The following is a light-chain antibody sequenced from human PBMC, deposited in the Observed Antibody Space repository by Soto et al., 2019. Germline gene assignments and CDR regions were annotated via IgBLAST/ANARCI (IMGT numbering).Light chain of an antibody. Sequence: DIVMTQSPESLAVSLGERGTINCKSSQSVLYSSNNRNYLAWYEQKPRQPPKVLIYWSSTRESGVPDRFSGSGSGTDFTITISSLQAEDVEVYDGHQYYSDPLTFGGGTKVDI. J-gene: IGKJ4*01. CDR3: HQYYSDPLT. V-gene: IGKV4-1*01. CDR1: QSVLYSSNNRNY. CDR2: WSS.